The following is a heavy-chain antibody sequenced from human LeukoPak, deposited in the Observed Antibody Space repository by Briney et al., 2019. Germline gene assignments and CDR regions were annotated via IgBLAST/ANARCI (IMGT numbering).Heavy chain of an antibody. V-gene: IGHV3-30*03. J-gene: IGHJ4*02. CDR2: ISYDGSNK. CDR1: GFTFSSYG. CDR3: ASAIAVAGTGCDY. D-gene: IGHD6-19*01. Sequence: GGSLRLSCAASGFTFSSYGMHWVRQAPGKGLEWVAVISYDGSNKYYADSVKGRFTISRDNSKNTLYLQMNSLRAEDTAVYYCASAIAVAGTGCDYWGQGTLVTVSS.